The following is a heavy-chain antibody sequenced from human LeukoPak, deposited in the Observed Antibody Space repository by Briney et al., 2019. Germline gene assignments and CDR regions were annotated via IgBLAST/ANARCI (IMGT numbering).Heavy chain of an antibody. CDR2: ISGSGGST. V-gene: IGHV3-23*01. D-gene: IGHD2-2*01. CDR1: GFTFSSYA. CDR3: AKDYIVVVPAAMGTDGMDV. J-gene: IGHJ6*04. Sequence: PGGSLRLSCAASGFTFSSYAMSWVRQAPGKGLEWVSAISGSGGSTYYADSVKGRFTIPRDNSKNTLYLQMNSLRAEDTAVYYCAKDYIVVVPAAMGTDGMDVWGKGTTVTVSS.